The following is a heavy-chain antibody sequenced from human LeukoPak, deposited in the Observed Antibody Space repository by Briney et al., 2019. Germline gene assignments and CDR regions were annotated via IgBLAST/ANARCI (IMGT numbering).Heavy chain of an antibody. J-gene: IGHJ6*02. Sequence: GGSLRLSCVASGFTFSSYAVTWVRQAPGKGLEWVSSIRGSGSTSYYADSVKGRFTFSRDNSKNTLYLQMNSLRAEDTAVYYCAKGISPQHSGSAYYYYAMDVWGQGTTVAVSS. D-gene: IGHD3-10*01. CDR2: IRGSGSTS. CDR3: AKGISPQHSGSAYYYYAMDV. V-gene: IGHV3-23*01. CDR1: GFTFSSYA.